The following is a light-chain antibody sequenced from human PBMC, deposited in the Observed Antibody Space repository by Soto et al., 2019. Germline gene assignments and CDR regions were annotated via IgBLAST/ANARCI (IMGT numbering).Light chain of an antibody. Sequence: QSVLTQPPSASGTPGQRVTISCSGSSSNIESDTVNWFQQVQGTAPKLLIYRNNQRPSGVPDRFSGSKSGTSASLAISGLQSGDEADYYCAAWDDRLNGHVFGTGTKLTVL. V-gene: IGLV1-44*01. CDR1: SSNIESDT. J-gene: IGLJ1*01. CDR2: RNN. CDR3: AAWDDRLNGHV.